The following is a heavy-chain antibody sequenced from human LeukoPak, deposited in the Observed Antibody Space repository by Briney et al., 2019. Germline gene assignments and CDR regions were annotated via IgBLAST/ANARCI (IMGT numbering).Heavy chain of an antibody. Sequence: ASVKVSCKASGGTFSSYAISWVRQAPGQGLEWMGGIIPIFGTANYAQKFQGRVTMTRDTSTSTVYMELSSLRSEDTAVYYCARVVISHYYFDYWGQGTLVTVSS. J-gene: IGHJ4*02. CDR1: GGTFSSYA. CDR3: ARVVISHYYFDY. V-gene: IGHV1-69*05. D-gene: IGHD6-19*01. CDR2: IIPIFGTA.